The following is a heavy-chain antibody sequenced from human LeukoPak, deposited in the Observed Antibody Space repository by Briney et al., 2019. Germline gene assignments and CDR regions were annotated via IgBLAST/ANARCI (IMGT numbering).Heavy chain of an antibody. J-gene: IGHJ4*02. CDR1: GGSISSYY. D-gene: IGHD4-17*01. Sequence: PSETLSLTCTVSGGSISSYYWSWIRQPPGEGLVWIGYIYYSGSTNYNPSLKSRVTISVDTSKNQFSLKLSSVTAADTAVYYCARETVTTVLDYWGQGTLVTVSS. V-gene: IGHV4-59*12. CDR2: IYYSGST. CDR3: ARETVTTVLDY.